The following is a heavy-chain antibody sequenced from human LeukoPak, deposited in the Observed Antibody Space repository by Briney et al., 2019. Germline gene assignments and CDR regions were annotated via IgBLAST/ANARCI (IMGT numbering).Heavy chain of an antibody. J-gene: IGHJ4*02. D-gene: IGHD6-19*01. Sequence: GASVTVSFTASGYIFTGNYIHWVRQAPGQGFEWMGWINPDSGGTHYAQKFQARVTMTRDTSISTAYMQLSRLTSDDTAVYYCAREGAVGGDIWGQGTLVTVSS. V-gene: IGHV1-2*02. CDR3: AREGAVGGDI. CDR2: INPDSGGT. CDR1: GYIFTGNY.